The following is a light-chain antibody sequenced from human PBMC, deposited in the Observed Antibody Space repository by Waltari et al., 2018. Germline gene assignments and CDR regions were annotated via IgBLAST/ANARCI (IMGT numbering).Light chain of an antibody. Sequence: SYELTQPPSVSVSPGETAKIACSGDALPQQYAYWYRQTPGQAPVVVISKDKESPAGTPERGSGSSSGTTVTLTISGGQAEDEAYDYCLSADIGGTQGVVGGGTKLTVL. CDR1: ALPQQY. J-gene: IGLJ2*01. V-gene: IGLV3-25*03. CDR3: LSADIGGTQGV. CDR2: KDK.